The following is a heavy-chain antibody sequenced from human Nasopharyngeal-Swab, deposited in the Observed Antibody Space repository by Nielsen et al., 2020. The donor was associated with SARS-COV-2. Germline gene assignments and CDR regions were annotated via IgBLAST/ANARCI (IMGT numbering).Heavy chain of an antibody. D-gene: IGHD6-13*01. Sequence: GGSLRLSCAASGFTVSSNYMSWVRQAPGKGLEWVSVIYSGGSTYYADSVKGRFTISRDNSKNTLYLQMNSLRAEDTAVYYCARESIAAAGRDFDYWGQGTLVTVSS. J-gene: IGHJ4*02. V-gene: IGHV3-53*01. CDR3: ARESIAAAGRDFDY. CDR1: GFTVSSNY. CDR2: IYSGGST.